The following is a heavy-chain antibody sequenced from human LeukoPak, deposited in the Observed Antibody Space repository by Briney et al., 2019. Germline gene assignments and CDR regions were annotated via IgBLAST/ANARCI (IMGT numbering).Heavy chain of an antibody. J-gene: IGHJ4*02. CDR3: ARGGDFDY. D-gene: IGHD3-16*01. CDR2: IYYSGST. Sequence: SETLSLTCTVSGGSISSYYWSWIRQPPGKGLEWIGYIYYSGSTNYNPSLKSRVTISVDTSKNQFSLKLSSVTAADTAVYYCARGGDFDYWGQGTLVTVSS. V-gene: IGHV4-59*08. CDR1: GGSISSYY.